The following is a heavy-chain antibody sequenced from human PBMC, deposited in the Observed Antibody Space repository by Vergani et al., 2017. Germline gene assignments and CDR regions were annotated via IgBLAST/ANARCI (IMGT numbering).Heavy chain of an antibody. J-gene: IGHJ4*02. V-gene: IGHV4-39*01. CDR3: ARLSRSCHFDY. D-gene: IGHD6-6*01. CDR1: GGSISSSSYY. CDR2: IYYSGST. Sequence: QLQLQESGPGLVKPSETLSLTCTVSGGSISSSSYYWGWIRQPPGKGLEWLGSIYYSGSTYYNPSLKSRVTISVDTSKNQFSLKLSSVTAADTAVYYCARLSRSCHFDYWGQGTLVTVSS.